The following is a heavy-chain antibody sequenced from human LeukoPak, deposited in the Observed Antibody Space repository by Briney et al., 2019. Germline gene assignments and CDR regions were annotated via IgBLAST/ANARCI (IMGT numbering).Heavy chain of an antibody. J-gene: IGHJ4*02. V-gene: IGHV4-59*12. CDR1: GGSISSYY. CDR3: ARDLGGTSSLYDY. D-gene: IGHD1-7*01. Sequence: SSETLSLTCTVSGGSISSYYWNWIRQSPGKGLEWIGYIYYSGSTNYNPSLKGRVTMSVDTSKNQFSLKLSSVTAADTAVYYCARDLGGTSSLYDYWGQGTLVTVSS. CDR2: IYYSGST.